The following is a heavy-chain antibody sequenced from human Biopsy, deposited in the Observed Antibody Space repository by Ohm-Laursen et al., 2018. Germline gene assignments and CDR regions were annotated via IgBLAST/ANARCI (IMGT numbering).Heavy chain of an antibody. CDR1: GYTFTTYD. Sequence: AASVKASCKTSGYTFTTYDITWVRQATGQGPGWMGWMNPISGNTGYAHKFRGRVTMTSDSSISTAYLEVSSLTFEDTAVYYCARAVRYRLLSDPWGQGTLVTVSS. V-gene: IGHV1-8*01. D-gene: IGHD2/OR15-2a*01. J-gene: IGHJ5*02. CDR3: ARAVRYRLLSDP. CDR2: MNPISGNT.